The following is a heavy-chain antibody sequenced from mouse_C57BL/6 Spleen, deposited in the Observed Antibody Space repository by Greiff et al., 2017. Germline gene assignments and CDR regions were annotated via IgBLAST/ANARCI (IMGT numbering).Heavy chain of an antibody. V-gene: IGHV6-6*01. CDR3: TRPGYSNYDYAMDY. CDR2: IRNKANNHAT. Sequence: EVQGVASGGGLVQPGGSMKLSCAASGFTFSDAWMDWVRQSPEKGLEWVAEIRNKANNHATYYAESVKGRFTISRDDSKSSVYLQMNSLRAEDTGIYYCTRPGYSNYDYAMDYWGQGTSVTVSS. J-gene: IGHJ4*01. CDR1: GFTFSDAW. D-gene: IGHD2-5*01.